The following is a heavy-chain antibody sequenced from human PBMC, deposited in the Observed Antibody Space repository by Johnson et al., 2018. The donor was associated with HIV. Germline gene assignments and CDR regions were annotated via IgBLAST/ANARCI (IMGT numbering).Heavy chain of an antibody. D-gene: IGHD1-26*01. V-gene: IGHV3-30-3*01. CDR3: ARDYREANAFDI. J-gene: IGHJ3*02. CDR1: GFTFSSYA. CDR2: ISYDGSNK. Sequence: QVQLVESGGGVVQPGRSLRLSCAASGFTFSSYAMHWVRQAPGKGLEWVAVISYDGSNKYYADSVTGRFTISRDNSKNTLYLQMNSLRAEDTAVYYCARDYREANAFDIWGQGTMVTVSS.